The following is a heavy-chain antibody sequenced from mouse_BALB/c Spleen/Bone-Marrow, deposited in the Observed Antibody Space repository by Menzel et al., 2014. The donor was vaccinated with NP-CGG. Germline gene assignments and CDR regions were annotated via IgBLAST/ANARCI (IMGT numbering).Heavy chain of an antibody. CDR2: IDPANGNT. Sequence: EVKLVESGAELVKPGASVKLSCTASGFNIKDTYMHWVKQRPEQGLEWIGRIDPANGNTKYDPKFQGKATITADTSSNTACLQLSSLTSEDTAVYYCARLGNYGYWGQGTTLTVSS. CDR1: GFNIKDTY. J-gene: IGHJ2*01. D-gene: IGHD2-1*01. CDR3: ARLGNYGY. V-gene: IGHV14-3*02.